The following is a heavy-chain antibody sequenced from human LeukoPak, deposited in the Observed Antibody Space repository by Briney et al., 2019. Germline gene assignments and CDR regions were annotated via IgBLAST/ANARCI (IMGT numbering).Heavy chain of an antibody. CDR2: ISNDGSRK. D-gene: IGHD3-10*01. J-gene: IGHJ4*02. V-gene: IGHV3-30*18. CDR3: AKWLGGWFLSSMYYFDY. CDR1: GFTFSRHG. Sequence: GGSLRLSCAPSGFTFSRHGMHWVRQAPGKGLEWVAIISNDGSRKYYAHSVEGRFTISRDNSKNTLYLQMNSLRAEDTAVYYCAKWLGGWFLSSMYYFDYWGQGTLVTVSS.